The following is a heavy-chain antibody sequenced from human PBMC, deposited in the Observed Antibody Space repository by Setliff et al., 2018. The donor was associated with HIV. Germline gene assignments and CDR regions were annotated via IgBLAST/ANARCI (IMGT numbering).Heavy chain of an antibody. CDR3: ARRTFGSGRIGP. D-gene: IGHD1-26*01. J-gene: IGHJ5*02. Sequence: PSETLSLTCTVSGGSISSGSYYWSWIRQPAGKGLEWIGQIHTSGSTNYNPSLESRVIILVDTSKNQFSLKLTSVNAADTGMYYCARRTFGSGRIGPWGQGTLVTVSS. CDR2: IHTSGST. CDR1: GGSISSGSYY. V-gene: IGHV4-61*09.